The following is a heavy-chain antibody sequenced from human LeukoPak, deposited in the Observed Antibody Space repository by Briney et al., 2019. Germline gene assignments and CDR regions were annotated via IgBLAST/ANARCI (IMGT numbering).Heavy chain of an antibody. Sequence: GRSLRLSCAASGFTFSSYGMHWVRQAPGKGLEWVAVIWYDGSNKYYAGSVKGGFTISRDNSKNTLYLQMNSLRAEDTAVYYCAREVGRVGIPAFDIWGQGTMVTVSS. J-gene: IGHJ3*02. CDR3: AREVGRVGIPAFDI. CDR1: GFTFSSYG. CDR2: IWYDGSNK. D-gene: IGHD1-26*01. V-gene: IGHV3-33*01.